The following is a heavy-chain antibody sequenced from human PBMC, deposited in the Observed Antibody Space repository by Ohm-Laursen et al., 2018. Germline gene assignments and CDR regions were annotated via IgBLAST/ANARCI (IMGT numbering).Heavy chain of an antibody. D-gene: IGHD3-9*01. CDR3: GRARDIYLYRSIDL. CDR1: GFKLEEHG. CDR2: MSWDSSVT. V-gene: IGHV3-9*01. J-gene: IGHJ5*02. Sequence: SLRLSCTASGFKLEEHGMHWVRQAPGKGLEWVPGMSWDSSVTAYVASVKGRFTISRDNAKNSLLLQMSTLRSEDTALYYCGRARDIYLYRSIDLWGQGTLVTVSS.